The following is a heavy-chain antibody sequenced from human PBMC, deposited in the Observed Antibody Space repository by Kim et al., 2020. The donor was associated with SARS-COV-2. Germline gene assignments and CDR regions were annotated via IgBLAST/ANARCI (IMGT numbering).Heavy chain of an antibody. D-gene: IGHD6-13*01. V-gene: IGHV3-13*01. CDR1: GFTFSTYD. J-gene: IGHJ3*02. Sequence: GGSLRLSCAASGFTFSTYDMHWVRQPTGKGLEWVSAIGTLFDTFYAASVRGRFTISRDNADNSLYLQMNSLRAGDTAVYYCVRQGSSWHRDSQGSAFAIWGKGTTVTVSS. CDR3: VRQGSSWHRDSQGSAFAI. CDR2: IGTLFDT.